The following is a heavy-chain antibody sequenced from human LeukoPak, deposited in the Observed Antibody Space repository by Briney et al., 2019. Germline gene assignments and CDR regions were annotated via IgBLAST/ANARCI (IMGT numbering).Heavy chain of an antibody. V-gene: IGHV4-59*12. J-gene: IGHJ4*02. D-gene: IGHD5-12*01. Sequence: SETLSLTCTVSGDSIDSYYWSWIRQPPGKGLEWIGYIYYRGTTSYNPFLKSRVTISVDKSKNQFSLKLNSVTAADTAVYYCARLPRYGGYDRFDYWGQGILVIVSS. CDR2: IYYRGTT. CDR1: GDSIDSYY. CDR3: ARLPRYGGYDRFDY.